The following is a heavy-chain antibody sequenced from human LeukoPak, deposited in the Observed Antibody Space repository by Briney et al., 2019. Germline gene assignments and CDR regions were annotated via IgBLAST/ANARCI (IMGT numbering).Heavy chain of an antibody. D-gene: IGHD6-13*01. CDR1: GFTFSSYA. CDR2: ISYDGSNK. Sequence: GRSLRLSRAASGFTFSSYAMHWVRQAPGKGLEWVAVISYDGSNKYYADSVKGRFTISRDNSKNTLYLQMNSLRAEDTAVYYCARGPRHTVAGIPLDPWGQGTLVTVSS. V-gene: IGHV3-30*01. CDR3: ARGPRHTVAGIPLDP. J-gene: IGHJ5*02.